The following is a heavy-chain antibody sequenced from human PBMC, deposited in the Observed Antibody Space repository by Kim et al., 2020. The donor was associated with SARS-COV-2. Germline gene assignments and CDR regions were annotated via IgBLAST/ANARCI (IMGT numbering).Heavy chain of an antibody. CDR1: GFTFSDHA. V-gene: IGHV3-30-3*02. D-gene: IGHD6-25*01. J-gene: IGHJ4*02. CDR3: AKEKRAAAGPLGYYFDF. Sequence: GGSLRLSCAASGFTFSDHAIHWVRHSPGRGLEWVAVIYHDGNNKFYADSVKGRFIISRDNSKNTVFLEMNSLSADDTALYYCAKEKRAAAGPLGYYFDFWGQGTLVTVSS. CDR2: IYHDGNNK.